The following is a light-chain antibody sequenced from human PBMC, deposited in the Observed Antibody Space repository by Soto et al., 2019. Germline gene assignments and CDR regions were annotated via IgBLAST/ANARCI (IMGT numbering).Light chain of an antibody. V-gene: IGKV1-5*01. CDR3: QQYYNWVT. CDR2: DAS. J-gene: IGKJ4*01. Sequence: DIQMTQSPSTLSASVGDRVTITCRASQSISSWLAWYQQKPGKAPKLLIYDASSLESGVPSRFSGSGSGTEFTLTISSLQPDDFATYYCQQYYNWVTFGGGTKVDIK. CDR1: QSISSW.